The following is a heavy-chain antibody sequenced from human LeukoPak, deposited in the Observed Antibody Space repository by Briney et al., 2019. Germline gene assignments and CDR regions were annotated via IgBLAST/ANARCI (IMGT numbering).Heavy chain of an antibody. D-gene: IGHD6-19*01. CDR1: GYTFTTYY. CDR3: ARDSSGWMRNYYYYYYMDV. V-gene: IGHV1-2*02. CDR2: INPNSGGT. Sequence: ASVKVSCKASGYTFTTYYMHWVRQAPGQGLEWMGWINPNSGGTNYAQKFQGRVTMTRDTSISTAYMELSRLRSDDTAVYYCARDSSGWMRNYYYYYYMDVWGKGTTVTISS. J-gene: IGHJ6*03.